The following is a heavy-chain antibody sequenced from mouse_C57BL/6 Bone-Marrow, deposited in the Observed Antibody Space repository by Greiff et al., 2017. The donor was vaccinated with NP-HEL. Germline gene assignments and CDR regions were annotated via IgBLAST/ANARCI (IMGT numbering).Heavy chain of an antibody. J-gene: IGHJ3*01. CDR1: GYSITSGYY. CDR3: ARGINAWFAY. Sequence: ESGPGLVKPSQSLSLTCSITGYSITSGYYWNWIRQFPGNKLEWMGYISYDGSNNYNPSLKNRISITRDTSKNQFFLKLNSVTTEDTATYYCARGINAWFAYWGQGTLVTVSA. V-gene: IGHV3-6*01. CDR2: ISYDGSN.